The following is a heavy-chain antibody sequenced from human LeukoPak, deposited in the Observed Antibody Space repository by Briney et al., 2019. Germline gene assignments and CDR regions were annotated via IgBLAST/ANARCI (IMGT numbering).Heavy chain of an antibody. D-gene: IGHD2-15*01. J-gene: IGHJ4*02. CDR3: ARGVPFYCSGGSCYTILYYFDY. CDR1: GGSISSGDYY. V-gene: IGHV4-30-4*08. Sequence: KASETLSLTCTVSGGSISSGDYYWSWIRQPPWKGLEWFGYIYYSGSTYYYPDLKSRVTISVDTSKNQFSLKLSSVTAADTAVYYCARGVPFYCSGGSCYTILYYFDYWGQGTLVTVSS. CDR2: IYYSGST.